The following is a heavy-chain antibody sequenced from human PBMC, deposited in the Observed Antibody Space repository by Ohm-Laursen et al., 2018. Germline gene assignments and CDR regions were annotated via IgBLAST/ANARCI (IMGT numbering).Heavy chain of an antibody. J-gene: IGHJ4*02. V-gene: IGHV3-30*18. D-gene: IGHD5-18*01. Sequence: SLRLSCAASGFTFDDYAMHWVRQAPGKGLEWVAVISYDGSNKYYADSVKGRFTISRDNSKNTLYLQMNSLRAEDTAVYYCAKGGYRGYSYGYPDYFDYWGQGTLVTVSS. CDR1: GFTFDDYA. CDR3: AKGGYRGYSYGYPDYFDY. CDR2: ISYDGSNK.